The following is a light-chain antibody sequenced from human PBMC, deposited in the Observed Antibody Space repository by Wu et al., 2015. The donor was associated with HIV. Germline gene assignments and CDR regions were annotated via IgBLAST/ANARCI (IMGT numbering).Light chain of an antibody. CDR3: QRYDTYLLT. J-gene: IGKJ4*01. V-gene: IGKV1-5*03. CDR1: QSINNW. CDR2: EAS. Sequence: DIQMTQSPSTLSASVGDRVTITCRASQSINNWLAWYQQKPGKAPKLLIYEASSLQSGSHPGSAAVDLGRNSLLPSPACSLMYFGTYYCQRYDTYLLTFGGGTKVEI.